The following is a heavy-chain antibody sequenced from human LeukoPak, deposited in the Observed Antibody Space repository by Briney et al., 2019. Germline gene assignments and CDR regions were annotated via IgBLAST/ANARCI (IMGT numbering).Heavy chain of an antibody. Sequence: PGRSLRLSCAASGYTFTSYAMNWVRQAPGQGLEWMGWINTNTGNPTYAQGFTGRFVFSLDTSVSTAYLQISSLKAEDTAVYYCARERSFQDYDYGDYDPYYYYYMDVWGKGTTVTVSS. CDR2: INTNTGNP. CDR1: GYTFTSYA. D-gene: IGHD4-17*01. J-gene: IGHJ6*03. V-gene: IGHV7-4-1*02. CDR3: ARERSFQDYDYGDYDPYYYYYMDV.